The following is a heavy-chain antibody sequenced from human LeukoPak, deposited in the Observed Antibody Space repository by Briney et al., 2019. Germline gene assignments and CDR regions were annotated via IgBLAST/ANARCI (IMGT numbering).Heavy chain of an antibody. CDR3: ARDQSYDILTGYYYFDY. J-gene: IGHJ4*02. CDR1: GFTLSSYW. D-gene: IGHD3-9*01. Sequence: GGSLRLSCAASGFTLSSYWMSWVRQAPGKGLEWVANIKQDGSEKYYVDSVKGRFTISRDNAKNSLYLQMNSLRAEDTAVYYCARDQSYDILTGYYYFDYWGQGTLVTVSS. V-gene: IGHV3-7*01. CDR2: IKQDGSEK.